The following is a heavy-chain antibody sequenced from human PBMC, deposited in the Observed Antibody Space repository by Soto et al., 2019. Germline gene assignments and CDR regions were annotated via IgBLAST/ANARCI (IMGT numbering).Heavy chain of an antibody. V-gene: IGHV3-72*01. CDR2: TRNKGNSYTT. CDR3: AREGTGPVPDFEY. D-gene: IGHD1-1*01. CDR1: GFSFSDHY. J-gene: IGHJ4*02. Sequence: EVQLVESGGGLVQPGGSLRLSCVVSGFSFSDHYMNWVRQAPGKGLEWVGRTRNKGNSYTTEYAASVKDRFTITRDDSKNSLYPQMTSLKTEDTAVYYCAREGTGPVPDFEYWGQGTLVTVAS.